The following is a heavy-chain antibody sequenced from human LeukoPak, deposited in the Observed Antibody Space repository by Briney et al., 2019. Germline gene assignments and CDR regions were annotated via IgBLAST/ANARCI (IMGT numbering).Heavy chain of an antibody. CDR3: ARGAAAAGIHYMDV. Sequence: SETLSLTCTVSGGSISSSSYYWGWIRQPPGKGLEWIGSIYYSGSTYYNPSLKSRVTISVDTSKNQFSLKLSSVTAADTAVYYCARGAAAAGIHYMDVWGKGTTVTVSS. CDR2: IYYSGST. V-gene: IGHV4-39*07. J-gene: IGHJ6*03. D-gene: IGHD6-13*01. CDR1: GGSISSSSYY.